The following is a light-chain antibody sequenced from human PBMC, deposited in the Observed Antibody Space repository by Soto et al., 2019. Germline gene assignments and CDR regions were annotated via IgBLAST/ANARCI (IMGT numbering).Light chain of an antibody. CDR2: EVS. J-gene: IGLJ1*01. CDR3: ISYTGSSTSYV. V-gene: IGLV2-14*01. Sequence: QSVLTQPASVSGSPGQSITISCSGTSSDVGSYDHVAWYQQFPGKTPKLMIYEVSNRPSGVSSRFSGSKSGNTASLTISGLQAEDEADYYCISYTGSSTSYVFGSGTKATVL. CDR1: SSDVGSYDH.